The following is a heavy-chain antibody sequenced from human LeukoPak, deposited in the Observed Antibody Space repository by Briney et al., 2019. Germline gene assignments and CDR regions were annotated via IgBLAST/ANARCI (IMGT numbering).Heavy chain of an antibody. Sequence: MSSETLSLTCTVSGGSINSSIYHWGWIRQPPGKGLEWIGNIYYSGSTYYNPSLKTRLSISIDTSKNQFSLKLNSVSAADTAVYYCARVVAAAGNNWFDPWGQGTLVTVSS. J-gene: IGHJ5*02. D-gene: IGHD6-13*01. CDR3: ARVVAAAGNNWFDP. CDR2: IYYSGST. CDR1: GGSINSSIYH. V-gene: IGHV4-39*07.